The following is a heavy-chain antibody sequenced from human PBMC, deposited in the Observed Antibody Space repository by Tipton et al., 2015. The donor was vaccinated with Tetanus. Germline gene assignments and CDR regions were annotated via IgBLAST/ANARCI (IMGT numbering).Heavy chain of an antibody. Sequence: LSLTCAVYGGSFSGYYWSWIRQPPGKGLEWIGSIYYSGSTYYNPSLKSRVTISVDTSKNQFSLKLSSVTAADTAVYYCARHPSSGWHRWLDPWGQGTLVTVSS. J-gene: IGHJ5*02. CDR3: ARHPSSGWHRWLDP. CDR2: IYYSGST. D-gene: IGHD6-19*01. V-gene: IGHV4-34*01. CDR1: GGSFSGYY.